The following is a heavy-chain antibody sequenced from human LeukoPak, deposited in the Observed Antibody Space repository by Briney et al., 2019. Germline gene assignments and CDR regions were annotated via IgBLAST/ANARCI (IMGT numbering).Heavy chain of an antibody. CDR3: AGGYSSGWYRSGWYFDY. V-gene: IGHV4-61*08. J-gene: IGHJ4*02. CDR2: IYYSGST. D-gene: IGHD6-19*01. CDR1: GDSISSSGYY. Sequence: PSETLSLTCSVSGDSISSSGYYWDWIRQPPGKGLEWIGYIYYSGSTNYNPSLKSRVTISVDTSKNQFSLKLSSVTAADTAVYYCAGGYSSGWYRSGWYFDYWGQGTLVTVSS.